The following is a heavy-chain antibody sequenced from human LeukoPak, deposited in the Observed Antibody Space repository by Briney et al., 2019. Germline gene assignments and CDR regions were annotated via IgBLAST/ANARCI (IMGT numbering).Heavy chain of an antibody. J-gene: IGHJ4*02. D-gene: IGHD3-16*01. Sequence: PGGSLRHSCAASGFTFSAYSMSWVRQAPGKGLEWVSSISSGSSYIYYADSVKGRFTISRDNAKNSLYLQMNSLRAEDTALYYCATVGAVSYYFDYWGQGTLVTVSS. V-gene: IGHV3-21*01. CDR1: GFTFSAYS. CDR3: ATVGAVSYYFDY. CDR2: ISSGSSYI.